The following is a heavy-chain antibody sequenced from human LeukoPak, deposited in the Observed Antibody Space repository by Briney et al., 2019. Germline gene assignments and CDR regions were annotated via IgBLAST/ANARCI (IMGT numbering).Heavy chain of an antibody. CDR1: GDSVSGNSAA. D-gene: IGHD6-19*01. CDR2: TYYMSKWYN. J-gene: IGHJ4*02. Sequence: SQTLSLTCAISGDSVSGNSAAWNWIRQSPSRGLEWLGRTYYMSKWYNEYAESVKSRITINPDTSKNQFSLQLNSVTPEDTAVYYCARDPKYSSGWYGGSETYYFDYWGQGTLVTVSS. CDR3: ARDPKYSSGWYGGSETYYFDY. V-gene: IGHV6-1*01.